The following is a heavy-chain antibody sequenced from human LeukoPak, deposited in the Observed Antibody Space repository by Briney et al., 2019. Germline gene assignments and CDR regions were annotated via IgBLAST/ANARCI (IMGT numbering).Heavy chain of an antibody. V-gene: IGHV1-18*03. D-gene: IGHD4-11*01. CDR1: GYPFTSFG. Sequence: ASVKVSCKASGYPFTSFGIGWVRQAPGQGLEWMGWISGYNGKTNYAQNLQGRVTMTTDTSTSTAYVELGSLRSDDMAVYYCARDRVYDYSNPRGFDYWGQGTLVTVSS. J-gene: IGHJ4*02. CDR3: ARDRVYDYSNPRGFDY. CDR2: ISGYNGKT.